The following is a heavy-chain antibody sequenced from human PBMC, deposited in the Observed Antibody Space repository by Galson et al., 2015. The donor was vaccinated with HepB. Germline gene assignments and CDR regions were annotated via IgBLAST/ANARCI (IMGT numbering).Heavy chain of an antibody. J-gene: IGHJ4*02. D-gene: IGHD5-24*01. Sequence: SVKVSCKASRYTFSTYDINWVRQAPGQGLEWMAWMNPKSGNTGSSQKFRGRVTMTRNTSISTAYMEFSSLKSEDTAVYFCARGRGWLSPFDLWGQGTPVTVPS. CDR3: ARGRGWLSPFDL. CDR2: MNPKSGNT. CDR1: RYTFSTYD. V-gene: IGHV1-8*01.